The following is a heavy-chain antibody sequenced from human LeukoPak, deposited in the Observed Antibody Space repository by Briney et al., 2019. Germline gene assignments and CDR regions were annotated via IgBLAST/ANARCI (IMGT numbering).Heavy chain of an antibody. CDR2: IRYDGSNK. Sequence: PGGSLRLSCAASGFTFSSYGMHCVRQAPGKGGEWGAFIRYDGSNKYYADSVKGRFTISRDNSKNTLYLQMNSVRAEDTAVYYCAKDGGGSYYSYYYYMDVWGKGTTVTVSS. V-gene: IGHV3-30*02. J-gene: IGHJ6*03. CDR3: AKDGGGSYYSYYYYMDV. CDR1: GFTFSSYG. D-gene: IGHD1-26*01.